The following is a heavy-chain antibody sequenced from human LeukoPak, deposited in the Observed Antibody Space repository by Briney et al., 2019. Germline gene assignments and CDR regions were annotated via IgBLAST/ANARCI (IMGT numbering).Heavy chain of an antibody. CDR1: GGTFSSYA. V-gene: IGHV1-69*04. CDR2: IIPILGIA. D-gene: IGHD2-2*01. CDR3: ARDSVYCSSTSCPNGAEYFQH. J-gene: IGHJ1*01. Sequence: SVKVSCKASGGTFSSYAISWVRQAPEQGLEWMGRIIPILGIANYAQKFQGRVTITADKSTSTAYMELSSLRSEDTAVYYCARDSVYCSSTSCPNGAEYFQHWGQGTLVTVSS.